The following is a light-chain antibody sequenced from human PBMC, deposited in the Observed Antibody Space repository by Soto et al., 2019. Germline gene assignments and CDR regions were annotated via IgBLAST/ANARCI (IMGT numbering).Light chain of an antibody. Sequence: IVLTQSPGTLSLSPGGRATLSCRASQSVSRRLAWYQHRPGQSPRLLISGASMRASGVPVRFSGSGSGTDFTLTISRLEPEDFAVYYCQHYGETPITLGLGTRLEIK. CDR2: GAS. CDR1: QSVSRR. CDR3: QHYGETPIT. J-gene: IGKJ5*01. V-gene: IGKV3-20*01.